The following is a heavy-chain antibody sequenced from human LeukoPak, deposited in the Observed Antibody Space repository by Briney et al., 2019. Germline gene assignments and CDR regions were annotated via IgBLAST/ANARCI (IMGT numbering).Heavy chain of an antibody. CDR1: GFTFSSYA. CDR2: ISYDGSNK. D-gene: IGHD6-19*01. Sequence: GGSLRLSCAASGFTFSSYAMRWVRQAPGKGLEWVAVISYDGSNKYYADSVKGRFTISRDNSKNTLYLQMNSLRAEDTAVYYCARDRQWLLFSAAFDIWGQGTMVTVSS. CDR3: ARDRQWLLFSAAFDI. V-gene: IGHV3-30*04. J-gene: IGHJ3*02.